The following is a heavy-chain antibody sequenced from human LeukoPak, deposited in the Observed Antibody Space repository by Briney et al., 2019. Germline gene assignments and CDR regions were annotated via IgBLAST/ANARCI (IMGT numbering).Heavy chain of an antibody. V-gene: IGHV3-53*01. CDR2: IYSGGST. CDR3: ARLAVVVAAYFDY. J-gene: IGHJ4*02. D-gene: IGHD2-15*01. CDR1: GFTVSSNY. Sequence: PGGSLRLSCAASGFTVSSNYMSWVRQAPGKGLEWVSVIYSGGSTYYADSVKGRFTISRDNYKNTLYLQMNSLRAEDTAVYYCARLAVVVAAYFDYWGQGTLVTVSS.